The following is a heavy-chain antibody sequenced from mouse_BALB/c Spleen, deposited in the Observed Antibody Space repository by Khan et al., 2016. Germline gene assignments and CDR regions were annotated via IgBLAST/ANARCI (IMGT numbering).Heavy chain of an antibody. J-gene: IGHJ4*01. Sequence: EVQLVESGGGLVQPKGSLKLSCAASGFTFNTYAMNWVRQAPGKGLEWVARIRSKSNNYATYYADSVKDRFTISRDDSQSMLYLQMKNIKTEDTAMFYCMREDYCNTYYSMDYFGQETSVTVSS. V-gene: IGHV10-1*02. D-gene: IGHD2-1*01. CDR1: GFTFNTYA. CDR2: IRSKSNNYAT. CDR3: MREDYCNTYYSMDY.